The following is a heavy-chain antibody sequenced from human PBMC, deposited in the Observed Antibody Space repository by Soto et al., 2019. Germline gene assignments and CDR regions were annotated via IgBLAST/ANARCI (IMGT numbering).Heavy chain of an antibody. J-gene: IGHJ3*02. CDR1: GFSLSTSGMC. D-gene: IGHD3-3*01. CDR3: ARLNYDFWSGYYTEAAFDI. V-gene: IGHV2-70*11. CDR2: IDWDDDK. Sequence: SGPTLVNPTQTLTLTCTFSGFSLSTSGMCVSWIRQPPGKALEWLARIDWDDDKYYSTSLKTRLTISKDTSKNQVVPTMTNMDPVDTATYYCARLNYDFWSGYYTEAAFDIWGQGTMVTVSS.